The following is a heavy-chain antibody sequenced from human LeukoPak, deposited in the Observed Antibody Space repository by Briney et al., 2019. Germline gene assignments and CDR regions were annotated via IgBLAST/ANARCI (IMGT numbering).Heavy chain of an antibody. J-gene: IGHJ3*02. CDR2: IYSGGST. Sequence: GGSLRLSCAASGFTVSSNYMSWVRQAPGKGLEWVSVIYSGGSTYYADSVKGRFTISRDNSKNTLYLQMNSLRAEDTAVYYCAKRKDAWELLAFDIWGQGTMVTVSS. CDR3: AKRKDAWELLAFDI. V-gene: IGHV3-53*01. D-gene: IGHD1-26*01. CDR1: GFTVSSNY.